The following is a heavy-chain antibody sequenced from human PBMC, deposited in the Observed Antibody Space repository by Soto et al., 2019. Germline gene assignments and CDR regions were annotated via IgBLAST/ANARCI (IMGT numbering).Heavy chain of an antibody. CDR2: INPNSGDT. V-gene: IGHV1-2*04. J-gene: IGHJ4*02. D-gene: IGHD6-19*01. CDR3: ATSRISIAVAGETEYYFDY. Sequence: SVKVSCKASGYIFTGYYMHWVRQAPGQGLEWMGWINPNSGDTDYTQKFQGWVTMTRDTSISTAYMELSRLRSDDTAVYYCATSRISIAVAGETEYYFDYWGQGTPVTVSS. CDR1: GYIFTGYY.